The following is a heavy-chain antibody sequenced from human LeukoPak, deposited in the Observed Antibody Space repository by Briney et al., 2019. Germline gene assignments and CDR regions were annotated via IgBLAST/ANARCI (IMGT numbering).Heavy chain of an antibody. J-gene: IGHJ4*02. Sequence: GGSLRLSCAASGFTFSDYYMSWIRQAPGKGLEWVSYVSTTGNIIYYADSVKGRFTISRDNAKNSLFLQMNSLRAEDTAVYYCARDIAAAGFFDYWGKGTLVTVSS. D-gene: IGHD6-13*01. CDR2: VSTTGNII. CDR3: ARDIAAAGFFDY. V-gene: IGHV3-11*01. CDR1: GFTFSDYY.